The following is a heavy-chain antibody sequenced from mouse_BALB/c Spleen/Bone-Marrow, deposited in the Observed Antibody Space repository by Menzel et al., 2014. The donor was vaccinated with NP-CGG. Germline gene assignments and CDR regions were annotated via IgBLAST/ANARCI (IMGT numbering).Heavy chain of an antibody. CDR3: ARQITTVDYAMDY. Sequence: QVQLQQSGAELAKPGALVKMSCKASGYTFTSHWMHWGKKRPGQGLEWIGYINPSTGYTEYNQKFKDKATLTADKSSSTAYMQLSSLTSEDSAVYYCARQITTVDYAMDYWGQGTSVTVSS. CDR2: INPSTGYT. CDR1: GYTFTSHW. J-gene: IGHJ4*01. D-gene: IGHD1-1*01. V-gene: IGHV1-7*01.